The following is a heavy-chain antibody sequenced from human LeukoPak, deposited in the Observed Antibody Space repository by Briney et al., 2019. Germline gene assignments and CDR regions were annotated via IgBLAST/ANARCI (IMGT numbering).Heavy chain of an antibody. D-gene: IGHD3-10*01. Sequence: GGSLRLSCAASGFIFSSYGMHWVRQAPGKGLEWVAFLRYDGSLKYYTDSVKGRFTISRDNSKNTLFLQMNSLRPDDSAVYYCGKANRGVVIQRIDYWGQGTLVTVSS. CDR2: LRYDGSLK. V-gene: IGHV3-30*02. CDR1: GFIFSSYG. J-gene: IGHJ4*02. CDR3: GKANRGVVIQRIDY.